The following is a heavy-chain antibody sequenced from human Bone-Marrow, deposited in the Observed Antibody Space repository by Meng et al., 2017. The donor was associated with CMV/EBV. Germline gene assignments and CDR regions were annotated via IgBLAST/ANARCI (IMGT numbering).Heavy chain of an antibody. V-gene: IGHV4-4*02. CDR1: GGSISSNNW. CDR2: IYHSGST. CDR3: ARDLGTVAPGY. Sequence: QVQLQGSGPGLVKPSGTLSLTCAVSGGSISSNNWWSWVRQPPGKGLEWIGEIYHSGSTNYNPSLESRVTISVDKSKNQLSLKSNSVTAADTAVYYCARDLGTVAPGYWGQGTLVTVSS. J-gene: IGHJ4*02. D-gene: IGHD4-23*01.